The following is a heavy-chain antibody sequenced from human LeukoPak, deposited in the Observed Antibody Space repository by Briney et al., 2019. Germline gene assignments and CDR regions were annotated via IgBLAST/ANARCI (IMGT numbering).Heavy chain of an antibody. V-gene: IGHV3-7*01. D-gene: IGHD2-2*01. Sequence: GGSLRLSCAASGFTFSNYWMSWVRQAPGKGLEWVANIKQVGSEKYYVDSVKGRFTISRDNAKKSLYLQMNTLRAEDTAIYYCARDEGDCSSTSYPFYYFNYWGQGTLVTVSS. CDR3: ARDEGDCSSTSYPFYYFNY. CDR2: IKQVGSEK. CDR1: GFTFSNYW. J-gene: IGHJ4*02.